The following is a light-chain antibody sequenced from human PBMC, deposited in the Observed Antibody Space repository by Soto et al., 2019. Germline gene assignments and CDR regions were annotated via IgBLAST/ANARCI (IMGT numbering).Light chain of an antibody. CDR1: QSVSSNY. CDR2: GAS. J-gene: IGKJ5*01. Sequence: MALPQSTSTLSLSPGERSTLSCRAIQSVSSNYLAWYQQKPGQAPKLLIYGASSGATGIPARFSGSGSGTDFTLTISSLEPEDFAVYYCQQRGDWPPITFGQGTRLEIK. V-gene: IGKV3D-20*02. CDR3: QQRGDWPPIT.